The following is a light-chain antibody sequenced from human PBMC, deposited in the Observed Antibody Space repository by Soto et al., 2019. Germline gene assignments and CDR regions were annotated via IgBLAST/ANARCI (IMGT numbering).Light chain of an antibody. V-gene: IGKV1-5*01. CDR2: AAS. Sequence: DIQMTQSPSTLSASVGDRVTITCLATQNISNYLNWYQQKPGKAPQVLIYAASSLQSGVPSRFSGSGSGTEFTLTISSLQADDFATYYCQQYDTYSRTFGQGTKVDIK. CDR1: QNISNY. CDR3: QQYDTYSRT. J-gene: IGKJ2*01.